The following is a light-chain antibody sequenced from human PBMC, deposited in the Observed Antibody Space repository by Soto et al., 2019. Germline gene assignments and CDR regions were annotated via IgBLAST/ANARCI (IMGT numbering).Light chain of an antibody. CDR3: QQYKNWPLT. CDR1: QSVSSN. V-gene: IGKV3-15*01. J-gene: IGKJ4*01. CDR2: GAS. Sequence: ELVITQSPATLSVSPGERATLSCRASQSVSSNLAWYQQKHGQAPSLLIYGASTRATGIPARFSGSGSGTELTITISSLQSEDFAVYSCQQYKNWPLTFGGGTKVDIK.